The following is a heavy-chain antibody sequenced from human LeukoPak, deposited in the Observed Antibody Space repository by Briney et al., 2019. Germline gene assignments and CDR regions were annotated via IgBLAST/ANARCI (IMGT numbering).Heavy chain of an antibody. CDR3: ARDPTYYYGSGSYYSHPDY. Sequence: ASVKVSCKASGYTFTSYDINWVRQATGQGLEWMGWMNPNSGNTGYAQKFQGRVTMTRNTSISTAYMELSSLRSDDTAVYYCARDPTYYYGSGSYYSHPDYWGQGTLVTVSS. D-gene: IGHD3-10*01. CDR1: GYTFTSYD. CDR2: MNPNSGNT. V-gene: IGHV1-8*01. J-gene: IGHJ4*02.